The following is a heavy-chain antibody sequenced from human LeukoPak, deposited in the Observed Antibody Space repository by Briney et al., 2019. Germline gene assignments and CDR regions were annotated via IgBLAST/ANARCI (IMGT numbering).Heavy chain of an antibody. Sequence: SETLSLTCTVSGGSISSYYWSWIRQPPGKGLEWIGYIHYSGSTNYNPSLKSRATISIDTSKKQISLKLTPVTAADTAVYYCAAAVGQLDYWGQGTLVTVSS. D-gene: IGHD6-13*01. CDR1: GGSISSYY. V-gene: IGHV4-59*01. CDR3: AAAVGQLDY. CDR2: IHYSGST. J-gene: IGHJ4*02.